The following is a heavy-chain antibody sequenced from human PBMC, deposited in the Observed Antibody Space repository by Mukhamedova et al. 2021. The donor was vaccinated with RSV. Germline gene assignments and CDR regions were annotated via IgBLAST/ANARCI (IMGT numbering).Heavy chain of an antibody. CDR2: ISWNSGSI. D-gene: IGHD5-12*01. Sequence: DDYAMHWVRQAPGKGLEWVSGISWNSGSIGYADSVKGRFTISRDNAKNSLYLQMNSLRAEDTALYYCAKDMREEGLRLGDYWGQG. CDR3: AKDMREEGLRLGDY. J-gene: IGHJ4*02. V-gene: IGHV3-9*01. CDR1: DDYA.